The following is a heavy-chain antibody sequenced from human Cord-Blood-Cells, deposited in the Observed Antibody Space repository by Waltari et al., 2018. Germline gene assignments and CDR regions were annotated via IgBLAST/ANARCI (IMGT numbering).Heavy chain of an antibody. Sequence: QVQLQQWGAGLLKPSETLSLTCAVYVGSFSGYYWSWIRQPPGKGLEWIGEINHSGTPNYNPSLKSRVTISVDTSKNQFSLKLSSVTAADTAVYYCARVAGSYGFYYYYGMDVWGQGTTVTVSS. J-gene: IGHJ6*02. CDR1: VGSFSGYY. CDR3: ARVAGSYGFYYYYGMDV. D-gene: IGHD5-18*01. V-gene: IGHV4-34*01. CDR2: INHSGTP.